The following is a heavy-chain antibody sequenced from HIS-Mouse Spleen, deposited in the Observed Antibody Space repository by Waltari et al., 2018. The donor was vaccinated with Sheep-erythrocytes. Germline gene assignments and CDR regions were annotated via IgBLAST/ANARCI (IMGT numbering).Heavy chain of an antibody. CDR3: ARGAFDI. CDR2: ISYDGSNK. V-gene: IGHV3-30-3*01. CDR1: GFTFSSYA. J-gene: IGHJ3*02. Sequence: PASGFTFSSYAMHWVRQAPGKGLEWVAVISYDGSNKYYADSVKGRFTISRDNSKNTLYPQMNSLRAEDTAVYYCARGAFDIWGQGTMVTVSS.